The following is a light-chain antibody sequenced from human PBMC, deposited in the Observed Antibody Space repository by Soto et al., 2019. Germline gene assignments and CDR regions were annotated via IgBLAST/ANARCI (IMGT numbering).Light chain of an antibody. V-gene: IGLV2-14*03. Sequence: QSALTQPASVSGSPGQSITLSCTGTSSDVGGFNYVSWYQQHPGKVPNLMIYDVSNRPSGVSNRFAGSKSGNTASLTISGLLAEDEADYYCSSFTSSSNPYVFGTGTKLTVL. J-gene: IGLJ1*01. CDR1: SSDVGGFNY. CDR3: SSFTSSSNPYV. CDR2: DVS.